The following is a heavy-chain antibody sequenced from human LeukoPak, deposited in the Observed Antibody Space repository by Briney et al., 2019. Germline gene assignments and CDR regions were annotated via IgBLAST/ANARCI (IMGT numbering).Heavy chain of an antibody. CDR2: INPNSGGT. V-gene: IGHV1-2*02. CDR1: GFTFSTYV. CDR3: RVGATHVDY. J-gene: IGHJ4*02. D-gene: IGHD1-26*01. Sequence: PGGSLRLSCSVSGFTFSTYVMHWVRQAPGQGLEWMGWINPNSGGTNYAQKFQGRVTMTRDTSISTAYMELSRLRSDDTAVYYCRVGATHVDYWGQGTLVTVSS.